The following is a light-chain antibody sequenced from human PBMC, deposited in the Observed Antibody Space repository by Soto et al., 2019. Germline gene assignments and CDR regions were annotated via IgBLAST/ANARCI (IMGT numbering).Light chain of an antibody. J-gene: IGKJ4*01. V-gene: IGKV3-11*01. CDR3: QQRSDWPT. Sequence: EVVLTQSPATLSLSPGERATLSCRASENVRTFVDWYQQKPGQAPRLLIHGASNRATGIPARFSGSGSGTDFTLTISNLEPEDFAVYYCQQRSDWPTFGGGTRVEIK. CDR2: GAS. CDR1: ENVRTF.